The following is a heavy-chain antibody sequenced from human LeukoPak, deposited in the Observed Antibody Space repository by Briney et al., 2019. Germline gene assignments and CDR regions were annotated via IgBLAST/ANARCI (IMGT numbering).Heavy chain of an antibody. J-gene: IGHJ4*02. CDR2: IRYDGSNK. CDR3: AKVLKHLVPFDY. V-gene: IGHV3-30*02. D-gene: IGHD6-13*01. CDR1: GFTFSSYG. Sequence: QAGGSLRLSCAASGFTFSSYGMHWVRQAPGKGLEWVAFIRYDGSNKYYADSVKGRFTISRDNSKNTLYLQINSLRAEDTAVYYCAKVLKHLVPFDYWGQGTLVTVSS.